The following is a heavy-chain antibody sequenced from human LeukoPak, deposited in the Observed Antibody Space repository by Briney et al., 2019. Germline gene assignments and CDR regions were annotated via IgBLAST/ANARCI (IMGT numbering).Heavy chain of an antibody. CDR2: FDPEDGET. V-gene: IGHV1-24*01. D-gene: IGHD5-18*01. J-gene: IGHJ4*02. CDR3: ATTWNVDTAMLPTFDY. Sequence: ASVKVSCKGSGYTLTKLSMHWVRQAPGKGLEWRGGFDPEDGETIYAQKFHGRLTMTEDTSTATAYMELRSLRSEDTAVYSCATTWNVDTAMLPTFDYWGQGTLVTVSS. CDR1: GYTLTKLS.